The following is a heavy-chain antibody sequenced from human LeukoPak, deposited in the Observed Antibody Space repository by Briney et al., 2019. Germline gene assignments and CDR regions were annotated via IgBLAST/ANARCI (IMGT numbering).Heavy chain of an antibody. J-gene: IGHJ4*02. Sequence: ASVKVSCKVSGYTLTELSMHWVRQAPGKGLEWMGGLDPEDGETIYAQKFQGRVTMTEDTSTDTAYMELSSLRSEDTAVYYCATEGTVTTEYYFDYWGQGTLVTVSS. CDR3: ATEGTVTTEYYFDY. CDR2: LDPEDGET. CDR1: GYTLTELS. V-gene: IGHV1-24*01. D-gene: IGHD4-17*01.